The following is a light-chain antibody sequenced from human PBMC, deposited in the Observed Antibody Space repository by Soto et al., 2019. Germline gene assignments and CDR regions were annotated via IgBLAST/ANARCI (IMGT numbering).Light chain of an antibody. Sequence: EIVLTQSPATLSSSPGERATLSCRASQSVSRYLAWYQQKPGQAPRLLISDTSNRATGIPARFSGSGSGTDFTLTISSLEPEDFAVYYCQQRSNWPIITFGQGTRLEIK. J-gene: IGKJ5*01. CDR1: QSVSRY. V-gene: IGKV3-11*01. CDR2: DTS. CDR3: QQRSNWPIIT.